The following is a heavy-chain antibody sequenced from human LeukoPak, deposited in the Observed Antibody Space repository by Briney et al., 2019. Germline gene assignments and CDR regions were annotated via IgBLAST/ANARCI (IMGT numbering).Heavy chain of an antibody. CDR1: GVSISSSYSY. V-gene: IGHV4-39*07. D-gene: IGHD4-17*01. J-gene: IGHJ5*02. CDR2: IYYTGNT. Sequence: PSETLSLTCTVSGVSISSSYSYWGWIRQPPGMGLEWIGSIYYTGNTYYNPSLKSRVTISVDTSKNQFSLKLRSVTAADTAVYYCARDSTVTMGAAHWFDPWGQGILVTASS. CDR3: ARDSTVTMGAAHWFDP.